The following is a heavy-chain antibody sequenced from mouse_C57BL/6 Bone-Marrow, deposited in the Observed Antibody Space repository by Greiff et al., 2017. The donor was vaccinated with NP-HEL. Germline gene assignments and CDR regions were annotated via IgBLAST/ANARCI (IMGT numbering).Heavy chain of an antibody. V-gene: IGHV1-54*01. J-gene: IGHJ2*01. CDR3: TRRWGLLRSYFDY. CDR1: GYAFTNYL. Sequence: QVQLQQSGAELVRPGTSVKVSCKASGYAFTNYLIGWVKQRPGQGLEWIGVINPGSGGTNYNEKFKGKATLTADKSSSTAYKQLSSLTSEDSAVYFCTRRWGLLRSYFDYWGQGTTLTVSS. D-gene: IGHD1-1*01. CDR2: INPGSGGT.